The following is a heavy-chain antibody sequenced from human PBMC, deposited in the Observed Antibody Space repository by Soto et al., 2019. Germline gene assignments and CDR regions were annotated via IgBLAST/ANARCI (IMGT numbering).Heavy chain of an antibody. Sequence: DVQLVESGGDLVQPGGSLRLSCAGSGFRFSAYWIHWVRQVPGQGLFWVSRIDNDGSTTYAEAVKGRFTISRDNAKNTVYLQMNSLRAEDTAVDYCARDSARTFDYWGQGTLVSVSS. CDR1: GFRFSAYW. D-gene: IGHD3-10*01. CDR3: ARDSARTFDY. V-gene: IGHV3-74*01. J-gene: IGHJ4*02. CDR2: IDNDGST.